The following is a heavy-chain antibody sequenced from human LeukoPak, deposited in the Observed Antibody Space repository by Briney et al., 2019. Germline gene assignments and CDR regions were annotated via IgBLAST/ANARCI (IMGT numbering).Heavy chain of an antibody. CDR3: ARHMGLGYSYGYPYFDY. J-gene: IGHJ4*02. V-gene: IGHV4-38-2*01. D-gene: IGHD5-18*01. Sequence: SETLSLTCGVSGYSISSGYYWGWIRLPPGKGLEWIGYIYYSGSTNYNPSLKSRVTISVDTSKNQFSLKLSSVTAADTAVYYCARHMGLGYSYGYPYFDYWGKGTLVTVSS. CDR2: IYYSGST. CDR1: GYSISSGYY.